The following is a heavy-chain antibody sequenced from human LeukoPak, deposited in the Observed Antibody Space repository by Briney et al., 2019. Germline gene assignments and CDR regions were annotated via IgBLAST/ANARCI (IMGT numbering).Heavy chain of an antibody. CDR3: ARAGPGWLQLLGPYYYYMDV. V-gene: IGHV1-46*01. D-gene: IGHD5-24*01. Sequence: ASVKVSCKASGYTFTSYYMHWVRQAPGQGLEWMGIINPSDGSTSYAQKLQGRVTMTTDTSTSTAYMELRSLRSDDTAVYYCARAGPGWLQLLGPYYYYMDVWGKGTTVTISS. CDR2: INPSDGST. J-gene: IGHJ6*03. CDR1: GYTFTSYY.